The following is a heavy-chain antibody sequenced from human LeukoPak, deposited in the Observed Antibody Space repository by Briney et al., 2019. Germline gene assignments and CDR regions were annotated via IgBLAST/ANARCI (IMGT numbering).Heavy chain of an antibody. Sequence: GGSLSFYGAASGFTVSSNYMSWVRQAPGKGLEWVSVIYSGGSTYYADSVKGRFTISRDNSKNMLYLQMNSLGAEDTAVYYCAKDAFCGDYCQGNWFDPWGEGTLVTVSS. CDR3: AKDAFCGDYCQGNWFDP. CDR2: IYSGGST. D-gene: IGHD4-17*01. CDR1: GFTVSSNY. V-gene: IGHV3-53*01. J-gene: IGHJ5*02.